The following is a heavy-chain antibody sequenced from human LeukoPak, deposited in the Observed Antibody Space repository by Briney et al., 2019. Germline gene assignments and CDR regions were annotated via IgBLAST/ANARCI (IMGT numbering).Heavy chain of an antibody. CDR1: GGSISSSGYY. V-gene: IGHV4-39*07. D-gene: IGHD6-13*01. CDR2: IYYSGST. CDR3: TGPSMAAAGLDSHY. J-gene: IGHJ4*02. Sequence: PSETLSLTCIVSGGSISSSGYYWGWIRQPPGKGLEWIGSIYYSGSTYYNPSLKSRVSISVDMSNNQFSLKLSSVTAADTAVYYCTGPSMAAAGLDSHYWGQGTLVTVSS.